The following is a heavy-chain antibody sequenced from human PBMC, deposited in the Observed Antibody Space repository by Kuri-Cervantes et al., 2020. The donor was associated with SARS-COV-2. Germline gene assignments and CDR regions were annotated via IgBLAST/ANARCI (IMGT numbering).Heavy chain of an antibody. Sequence: SVKVSCKASGGTFSSYAISWVRQAPGQGREGMGGIIPIFGTANYAQQFQGRVTITADESTSTAYMELSSLRSEDTAVYYCASAYYDILTGSLKYYFDYWGQGTLVTVSS. CDR3: ASAYYDILTGSLKYYFDY. CDR2: IIPIFGTA. V-gene: IGHV1-69*13. D-gene: IGHD3-9*01. J-gene: IGHJ4*02. CDR1: GGTFSSYA.